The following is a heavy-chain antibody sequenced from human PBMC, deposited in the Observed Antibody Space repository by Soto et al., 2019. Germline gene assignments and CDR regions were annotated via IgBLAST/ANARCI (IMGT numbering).Heavy chain of an antibody. Sequence: SETLSLTCTVSGGSISSGGYYWSWIRQHPGKGLEWIGYIYYSGSTYYNPSLKSRVTISVDTSKNQFSLKLSSVTAADTAVYYCARGPAMVHSSWFDPWGQGTLVTVSS. CDR1: GGSISSGGYY. CDR3: ARGPAMVHSSWFDP. J-gene: IGHJ5*02. CDR2: IYYSGST. D-gene: IGHD5-18*01. V-gene: IGHV4-31*03.